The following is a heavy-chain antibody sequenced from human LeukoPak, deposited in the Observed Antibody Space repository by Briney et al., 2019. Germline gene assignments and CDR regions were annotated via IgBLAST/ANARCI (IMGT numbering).Heavy chain of an antibody. J-gene: IGHJ4*02. CDR2: INHSGST. CDR1: GGSFSGYY. Sequence: SETLSLTCAVYGGSFSGYYWSWIRQPPGKGLEWIGEINHSGSTNYNPSLKSRVTISVDTSKNQFSLKLSSVTAADTAVYYCARGGVYYDSSGPIGYWGQGTLVTVSS. V-gene: IGHV4-34*01. CDR3: ARGGVYYDSSGPIGY. D-gene: IGHD3-22*01.